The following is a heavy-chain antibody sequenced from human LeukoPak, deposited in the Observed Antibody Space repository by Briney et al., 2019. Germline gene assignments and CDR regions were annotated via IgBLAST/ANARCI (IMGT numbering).Heavy chain of an antibody. V-gene: IGHV3-74*01. D-gene: IGHD3-22*01. CDR3: ARAPSEIGGYYPEYFRH. Sequence: PGGSLRLSCAASGFTFSNYWMHWVRQAPGKGLVWVSRIKSDGGTNYADSMKGRFTISRDNAKKTVSLQMNSLRPEDTGVYYCARAPSEIGGYYPEYFRHWGQGTLVTVSS. J-gene: IGHJ1*01. CDR1: GFTFSNYW. CDR2: IKSDGGT.